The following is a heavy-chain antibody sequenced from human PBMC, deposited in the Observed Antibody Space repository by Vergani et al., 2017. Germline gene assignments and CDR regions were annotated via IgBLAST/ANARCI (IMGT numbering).Heavy chain of an antibody. CDR2: ISGSGGST. J-gene: IGHJ4*02. CDR3: AKDSGYYRPLLDY. V-gene: IGHV3-23*01. CDR1: GFSLSNARMG. D-gene: IGHD3-22*01. Sequence: ESGPVLVKPTETLTLTCTVSGFSLSNARMGVSWVRQAPGKGLEWVSAISGSGGSTYYADSVKGRFTISRDNSKNTLYLQMNSLRAEDTAVYYCAKDSGYYRPLLDYWGQGTLVTVSS.